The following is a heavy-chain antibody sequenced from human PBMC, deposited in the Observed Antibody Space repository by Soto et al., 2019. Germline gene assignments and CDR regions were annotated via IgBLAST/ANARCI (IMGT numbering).Heavy chain of an antibody. CDR1: GGSFSGYY. Sequence: QVQLQQWGAGLLKPSETLSLTCAVYGGSFSGYYWSWIRQPPGKGLEWIGEINHSGSTNYNPSLKSRVTISVDTPKNHFSMKLSSVTAADTAVYYCARASAQLWCDFDYWGQGTLVTVSS. D-gene: IGHD5-18*01. CDR3: ARASAQLWCDFDY. V-gene: IGHV4-34*01. J-gene: IGHJ4*02. CDR2: INHSGST.